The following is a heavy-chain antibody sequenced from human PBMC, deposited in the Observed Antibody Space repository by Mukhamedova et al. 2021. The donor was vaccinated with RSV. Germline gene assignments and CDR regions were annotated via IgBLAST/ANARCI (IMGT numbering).Heavy chain of an antibody. V-gene: IGHV3-43*02. D-gene: IGHD6-19*01. CDR3: AKGRQWLIDY. CDR2: INRDGGNT. Sequence: VRQAPGKGLEWVSLINRDGGNTYYADSVRGRFTISRDNSKNSLCLQMNSLRTEDTALYYCAKGRQWLIDYWGQGTLVTVSS. J-gene: IGHJ4*02.